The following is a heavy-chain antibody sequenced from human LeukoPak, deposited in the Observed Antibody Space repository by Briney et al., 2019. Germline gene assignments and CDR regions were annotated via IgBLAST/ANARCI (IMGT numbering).Heavy chain of an antibody. J-gene: IGHJ3*01. D-gene: IGHD6-19*01. V-gene: IGHV3-23*01. CDR2: ISGGGDKA. Sequence: PGGSLRLSCAASGFTFSTYAINWVRQAPGKGLQWVSGISGGGDKAYYADSVNGRFTISRDNSKNTVSLQMSSLRAEDTALYYCVEDLALAGTGGGFDVWGQGTRVAVSS. CDR3: VEDLALAGTGGGFDV. CDR1: GFTFSTYA.